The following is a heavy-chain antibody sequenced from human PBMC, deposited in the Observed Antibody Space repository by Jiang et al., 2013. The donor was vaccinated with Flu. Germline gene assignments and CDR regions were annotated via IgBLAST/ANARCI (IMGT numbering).Heavy chain of an antibody. CDR2: ISTYYGNT. CDR1: GYTFTTYG. V-gene: IGHV1-18*01. D-gene: IGHD1-1*01. CDR3: ARDLGGRTDFSFDY. J-gene: IGHJ4*02. Sequence: GAEVKKPGASVKVSCETSGYTFTTYGISWVRQAPGQGLEWMGWISTYYGNTYYAQKLQGRVTITTDTSTNTAYMDLRSLRSDDTAVYYCARDLGGRTDFSFDYWGQGTLVTVSS.